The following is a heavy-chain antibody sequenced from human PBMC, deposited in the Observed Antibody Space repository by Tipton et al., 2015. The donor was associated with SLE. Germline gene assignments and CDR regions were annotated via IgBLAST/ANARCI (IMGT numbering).Heavy chain of an antibody. CDR3: ARDVNSYDLGFEF. CDR1: GDTISDHY. CDR2: ISYSGST. V-gene: IGHV4-59*11. Sequence: TLSLTCTVSGDTISDHYWSWIRQAPGKGLEWIGYISYSGSTNYSPSLKSRVTISLDTSKTQFSLTLRSVTAADTAIYYCARDVNSYDLGFEFWGWGTLVTVSS. J-gene: IGHJ4*02. D-gene: IGHD3-3*01.